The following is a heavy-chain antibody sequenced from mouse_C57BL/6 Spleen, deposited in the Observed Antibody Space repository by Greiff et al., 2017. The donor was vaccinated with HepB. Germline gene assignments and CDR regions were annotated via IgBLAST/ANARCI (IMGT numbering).Heavy chain of an antibody. J-gene: IGHJ2*01. CDR2: FYPGSGSI. CDR3: ARHEEAYDYDEWRFDY. V-gene: IGHV1-62-2*01. D-gene: IGHD2-4*01. Sequence: VQLQQSGAELVKPGASVKLSCKASGYTFTEYTIHWVKQRSGHGLEWIGWFYPGSGSIKYNEKFKDKATLTADKSSSTGYMELSRLTSEDSAVYVCARHEEAYDYDEWRFDYWGQGTTLTVSS. CDR1: GYTFTEYT.